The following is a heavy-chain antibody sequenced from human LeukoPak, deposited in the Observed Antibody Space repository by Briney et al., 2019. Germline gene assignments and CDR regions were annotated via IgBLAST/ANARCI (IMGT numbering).Heavy chain of an antibody. CDR2: IRYDGSNK. J-gene: IGHJ4*02. V-gene: IGHV3-30*02. Sequence: GGSLSLSCAASGFTFSSYGMHWVRQAPGKGLEWVAFIRYDGSNKYYADSVKGRFTISRDNSKNTLYLQMNSRRAKDTAVYYCAKDIRNRYSGSDPYYWGQGTLVTVSS. D-gene: IGHD1-26*01. CDR1: GFTFSSYG. CDR3: AKDIRNRYSGSDPYY.